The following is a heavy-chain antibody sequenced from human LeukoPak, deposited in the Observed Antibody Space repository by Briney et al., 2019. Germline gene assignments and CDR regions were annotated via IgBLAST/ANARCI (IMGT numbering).Heavy chain of an antibody. Sequence: HPGGSLRLSCADSGFTVSSNYMSWVRQAPGKGLEWVSVIYSGGSTYYADSVKGRFTISRDNSKNTLYLQMNSLRAEDTAVYYCARIIAVAGTHIEDYWGQGTLVTVSS. CDR2: IYSGGST. D-gene: IGHD6-19*01. CDR3: ARIIAVAGTHIEDY. CDR1: GFTVSSNY. V-gene: IGHV3-53*01. J-gene: IGHJ4*02.